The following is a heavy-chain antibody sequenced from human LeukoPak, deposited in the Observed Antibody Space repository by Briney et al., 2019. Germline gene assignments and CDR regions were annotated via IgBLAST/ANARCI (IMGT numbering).Heavy chain of an antibody. CDR3: ARERQVMINHQFEY. CDR2: VSGSGGTT. D-gene: IGHD3-16*01. V-gene: IGHV3-23*01. Sequence: GGPLTLSCAPSLFTFSSYAMTWVRQAPGEGVGWVSGVSGSGGTTYYADSGKGRFTISKDISKNTLYLQMHSLRAEGTAVYYCARERQVMINHQFEYWGQGTLVSVSS. CDR1: LFTFSSYA. J-gene: IGHJ4*02.